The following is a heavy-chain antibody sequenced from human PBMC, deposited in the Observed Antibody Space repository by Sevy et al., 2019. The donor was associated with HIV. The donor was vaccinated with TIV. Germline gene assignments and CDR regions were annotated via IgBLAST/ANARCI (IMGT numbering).Heavy chain of an antibody. Sequence: ASVTVSCKASGYTFTSYGISWVRQAPGQGLEWMGWISAYNGNTNYAQKLQGRVTMTTDTSTSTAYMELRSLRSDDTAVYYCARDPRGYYDSSGFLGYWGQGTLVTVSS. J-gene: IGHJ4*02. D-gene: IGHD3-22*01. V-gene: IGHV1-18*01. CDR3: ARDPRGYYDSSGFLGY. CDR1: GYTFTSYG. CDR2: ISAYNGNT.